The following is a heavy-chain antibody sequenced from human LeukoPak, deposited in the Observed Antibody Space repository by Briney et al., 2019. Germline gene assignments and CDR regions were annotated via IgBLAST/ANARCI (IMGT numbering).Heavy chain of an antibody. V-gene: IGHV3-21*01. D-gene: IGHD6-13*01. J-gene: IGHJ6*02. CDR3: AAGTRVYYGMDV. CDR2: ISSSSSYI. Sequence: GGSLRLSCAASGFTFSSYSMNWVRQAPGKGLEWVSSISSSSSYIYYADSVKGRFTISRDNAKNSLYLQMNSLRAEDTAVYIAAAGTRVYYGMDVWGQGTTVTVSS. CDR1: GFTFSSYS.